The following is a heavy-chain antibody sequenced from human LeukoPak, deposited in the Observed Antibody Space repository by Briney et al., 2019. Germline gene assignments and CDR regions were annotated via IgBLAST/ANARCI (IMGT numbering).Heavy chain of an antibody. CDR2: ISGSGGST. Sequence: GGSLRLSCAASGFTFSSYAMSWVRQAPGKGLEWVSAISGSGGSTYYADSVKGRFTISRDNSKNTLYLQMNSLRAEDTAVYYCARDLAYSTSSEISGWFDPWGQGTLVTVSS. CDR1: GFTFSSYA. CDR3: ARDLAYSTSSEISGWFDP. J-gene: IGHJ5*02. V-gene: IGHV3-23*01. D-gene: IGHD6-6*01.